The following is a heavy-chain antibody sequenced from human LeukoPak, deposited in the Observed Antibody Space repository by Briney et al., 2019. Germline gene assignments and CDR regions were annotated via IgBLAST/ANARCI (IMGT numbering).Heavy chain of an antibody. Sequence: GGSLRLSCVASGFTFTNYWMHGVRHAPGKGLVWVARMNSDASSTTYADSVKGRFTISRDNAKKTLYLQMNSLRAEDTAVYYCARDYYGSVLFDYWGQGTLVTVSS. CDR3: ARDYYGSVLFDY. J-gene: IGHJ4*02. CDR2: MNSDASST. CDR1: GFTFTNYW. D-gene: IGHD3-10*01. V-gene: IGHV3-74*01.